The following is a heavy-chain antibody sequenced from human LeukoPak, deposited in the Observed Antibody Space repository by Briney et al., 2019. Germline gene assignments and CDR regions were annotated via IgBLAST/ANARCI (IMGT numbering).Heavy chain of an antibody. CDR2: IYYSGST. V-gene: IGHV4-39*07. J-gene: IGHJ5*02. Sequence: SETLSLTCTVSGGSISSSSYYWGWIRQPPGKGLEWIGGIYYSGSTYYNPSHKSRVTISVDTSKNQFSLKLSSVTAADTAVYYCARDGPKKYSYGYGSPYNWFDPWGQGTLVTVSS. D-gene: IGHD5-18*01. CDR1: GGSISSSSYY. CDR3: ARDGPKKYSYGYGSPYNWFDP.